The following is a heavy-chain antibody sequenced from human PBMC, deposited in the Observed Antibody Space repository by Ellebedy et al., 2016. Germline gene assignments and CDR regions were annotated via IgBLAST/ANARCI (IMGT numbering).Heavy chain of an antibody. CDR3: ARTPLPWLLDY. D-gene: IGHD5-12*01. J-gene: IGHJ4*02. CDR2: IKQDGSEK. CDR1: GFTFSSYW. Sequence: GGSLRLSXAASGFTFSSYWMSWVRQAPGKGLEWVANIKQDGSEKYYVDSVKGRFTISRDNAKNSLYLQMNSLRAEDTAVYYCARTPLPWLLDYWGQGTLVTVSS. V-gene: IGHV3-7*01.